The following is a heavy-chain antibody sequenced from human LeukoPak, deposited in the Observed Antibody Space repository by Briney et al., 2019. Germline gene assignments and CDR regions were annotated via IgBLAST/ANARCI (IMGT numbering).Heavy chain of an antibody. J-gene: IGHJ6*02. CDR1: GYTFTSYD. V-gene: IGHV1-8*01. CDR2: MNPNSGNT. Sequence: GASVKVSCKASGYTFTSYDINWVRQATGQGLEWMGWMNPNSGNTGYAQKFQGRVTMTRNTSTSTAYMELSSLRSEDTAVYYCARGRLAVAGTYYYYGMDVWGQGTTVTVSS. CDR3: ARGRLAVAGTYYYYGMDV. D-gene: IGHD6-19*01.